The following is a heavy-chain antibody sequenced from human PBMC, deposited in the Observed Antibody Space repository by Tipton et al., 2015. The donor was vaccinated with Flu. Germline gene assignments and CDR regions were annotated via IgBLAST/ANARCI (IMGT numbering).Heavy chain of an antibody. Sequence: TLSLTCTVSGDSMSSFYWSWIRQPAGKGLEWIGRIYTSGSTKYNPSLKSRVTMSVDTSKNQFSLRLSSVTAADTAVYSCARASGSGTYVMFDYWGQGILVTISS. D-gene: IGHD3-10*01. CDR3: ARASGSGTYVMFDY. J-gene: IGHJ4*02. CDR1: GDSMSSFY. CDR2: IYTSGST. V-gene: IGHV4-4*07.